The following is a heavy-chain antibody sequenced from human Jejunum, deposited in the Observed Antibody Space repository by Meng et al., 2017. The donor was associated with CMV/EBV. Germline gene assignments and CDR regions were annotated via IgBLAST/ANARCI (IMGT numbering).Heavy chain of an antibody. CDR1: GFTFGDHA. Sequence: SGFTFGDHALNWVRQAPGKGLEWMGWMNPNSGNTGYAQKFQGRVTITRNTSISTAYMELSSLRSEDTAVYYCARGRVPAAPPDYWGQGTLVTVSS. V-gene: IGHV1-8*01. CDR2: MNPNSGNT. CDR3: ARGRVPAAPPDY. J-gene: IGHJ4*02. D-gene: IGHD2-2*01.